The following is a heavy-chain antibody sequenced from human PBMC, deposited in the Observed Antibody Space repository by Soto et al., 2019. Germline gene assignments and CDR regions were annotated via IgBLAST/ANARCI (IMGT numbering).Heavy chain of an antibody. V-gene: IGHV3-72*01. J-gene: IGHJ4*02. CDR2: TRDKPRNYTT. Sequence: TGGSLRLSCAASGFTFSDYYMDWVRQAPGKGLEWVGRTRDKPRNYTTEYAASVKGRFIISRDDSKNSLYLQMNSLKTEDTAVYYCAIVLSRGYVDYWGQGTLVTVSS. CDR3: AIVLSRGYVDY. D-gene: IGHD5-18*01. CDR1: GFTFSDYY.